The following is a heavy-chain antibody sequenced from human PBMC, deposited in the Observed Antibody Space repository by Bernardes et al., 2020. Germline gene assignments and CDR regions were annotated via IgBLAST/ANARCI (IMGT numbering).Heavy chain of an antibody. V-gene: IGHV1-69*13. D-gene: IGHD1-26*01. CDR3: ARVYSGSYPDAFDI. CDR1: GGTFSSYA. Sequence: SVKVSCKASGGTFSSYAISWVRQAPGQGLEWMGGIIPIFGTANYAQKFQGRVTITADESTSTAYMELSSLRSEDTAVYYCARVYSGSYPDAFDIWGQGTMVTVSS. J-gene: IGHJ3*02. CDR2: IIPIFGTA.